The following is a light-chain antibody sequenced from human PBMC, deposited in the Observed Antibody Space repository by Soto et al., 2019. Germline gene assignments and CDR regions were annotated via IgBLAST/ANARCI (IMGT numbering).Light chain of an antibody. J-gene: IGKJ1*01. CDR3: QQRTSWPGT. CDR2: DVF. V-gene: IGKV3-11*01. CDR1: QSIGSS. Sequence: EIVLTQSPATLSLSPGDRATLSCRASQSIGSSVAWYQQKPGQAPRLLIYDVFNRATGIPARFSGSGSGTDFTLTISSLEPEDFAVYYCQQRTSWPGTFGQGTKVEIK.